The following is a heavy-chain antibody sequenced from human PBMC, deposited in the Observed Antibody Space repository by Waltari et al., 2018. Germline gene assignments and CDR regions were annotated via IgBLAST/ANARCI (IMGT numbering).Heavy chain of an antibody. J-gene: IGHJ4*02. V-gene: IGHV4-30-4*08. CDR2: IYSIGGT. CDR1: GGSISSGDYY. Sequence: QVQLQESGPGLVKPSQTLSLTCTVSGGSISSGDYYWSWIRQPPGKGLGWIGYIYSIGGTSDNPSRRGRVTISVDTSKNQFSLKLSSVTAADTAVYYCGGSGSYYKVFDYWGQGTLVTVSS. D-gene: IGHD3-10*01. CDR3: GGSGSYYKVFDY.